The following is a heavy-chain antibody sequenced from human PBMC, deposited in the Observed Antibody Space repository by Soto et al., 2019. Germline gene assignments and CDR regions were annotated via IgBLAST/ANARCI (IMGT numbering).Heavy chain of an antibody. CDR3: AILDYYGWGGYHDALDF. V-gene: IGHV1-46*01. CDR1: GYTFTSYY. D-gene: IGHD3-10*01. CDR2: INPSGGST. J-gene: IGHJ3*01. Sequence: ASVKVSCKASGYTFTSYYMHWVRQAPGQGLEWMGIINPSGGSTSYAQKFQGRVTMTRDTSTSTVYMELSSLRSEDPAVYYCAILDYYGWGGYHDALDFWGKGKWVTVS.